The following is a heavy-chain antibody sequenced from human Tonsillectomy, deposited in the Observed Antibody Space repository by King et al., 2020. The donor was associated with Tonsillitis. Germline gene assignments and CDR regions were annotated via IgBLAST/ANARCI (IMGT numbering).Heavy chain of an antibody. CDR1: GGSFSGYY. V-gene: IGHV4-34*01. CDR2: INHSGST. Sequence: VQLQQWGAGLLKPSETLSLTCAVYGGSFSGYYWSWIRQPPGKGLEWIGEINHSGSTTYNPSLKSRVTISLNTSKNQFSLKLSSVTAADTTVYYCASSGWYRGYWGQGTLVTVSS. J-gene: IGHJ4*02. CDR3: ASSGWYRGY. D-gene: IGHD6-19*01.